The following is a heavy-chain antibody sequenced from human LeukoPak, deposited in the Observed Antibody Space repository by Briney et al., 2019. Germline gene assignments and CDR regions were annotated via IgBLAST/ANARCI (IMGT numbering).Heavy chain of an antibody. CDR2: VSSTGSGT. CDR1: GFVLSNYW. D-gene: IGHD3-10*01. V-gene: IGHV3-23*01. CDR3: AKDGPLLWFGPTDA. J-gene: IGHJ5*02. Sequence: PGGSLRLSCEASGFVLSNYWMSWVRQAPGKGLEWVAAVSSTGSGTYHPDSLKGWFIISRDNSQNTVFLQMNSLRPEDTAFYFCAKDGPLLWFGPTDAWGQGILVTVSS.